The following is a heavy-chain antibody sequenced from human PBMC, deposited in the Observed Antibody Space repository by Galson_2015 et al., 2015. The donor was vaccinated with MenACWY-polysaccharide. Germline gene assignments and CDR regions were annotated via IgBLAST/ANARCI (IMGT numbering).Heavy chain of an antibody. D-gene: IGHD4-17*01. CDR1: GFTFSDYY. J-gene: IGHJ6*02. CDR3: ASRVTVTSDNYGMDV. CDR2: ISSSGSTI. V-gene: IGHV3-11*01. Sequence: SLRLSCAASGFTFSDYYMSWIRQAPGKGLEWVSYISSSGSTIYYADSVKGRFTISRDNAKNSLHLQMNSLRAEDTAVYYCASRVTVTSDNYGMDVWGQGTTVTVSS.